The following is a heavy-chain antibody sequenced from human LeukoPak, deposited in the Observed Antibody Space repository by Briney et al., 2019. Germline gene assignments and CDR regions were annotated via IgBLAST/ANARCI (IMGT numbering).Heavy chain of an antibody. CDR1: GFTFSSYW. D-gene: IGHD6-19*01. CDR2: INSDGSST. J-gene: IGHJ4*02. V-gene: IGHV3-74*01. Sequence: GGSLRLSCAASGFTFSSYWMHWVRQAPGKGLVWVSRINSDGSSTGYADSVKGRFTISRDNAKNTLYLQMNSLRAEDTAVYYCARGAVAGLYYFDYWGQGTLVTVSS. CDR3: ARGAVAGLYYFDY.